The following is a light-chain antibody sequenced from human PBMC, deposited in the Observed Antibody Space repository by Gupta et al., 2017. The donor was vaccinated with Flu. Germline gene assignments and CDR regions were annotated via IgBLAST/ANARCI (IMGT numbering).Light chain of an antibody. CDR3: SSYTSGSTFYV. CDR1: SSDVGRSDS. CDR2: DVT. Sequence: QSALTQPASVSGSPGQSITISCSGTSSDVGRSDSVSWYQQHPDKAPKLIIFDVTNRPSGVSSRFSGSKSGNTASLNISGLQAEDETEYYGSSYTSGSTFYVFGTGTKVTVL. V-gene: IGLV2-14*01. J-gene: IGLJ1*01.